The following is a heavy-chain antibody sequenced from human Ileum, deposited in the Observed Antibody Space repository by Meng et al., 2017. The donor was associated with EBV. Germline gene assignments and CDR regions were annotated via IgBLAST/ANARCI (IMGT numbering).Heavy chain of an antibody. D-gene: IGHD4-17*01. J-gene: IGHJ4*02. Sequence: QPLLQASGPGLVKPSENLSLSCSVSGGSISSSNYCWGWIRQPPGKGLEWIQSICYTDYTYYNPSLKSRVTISADKSKNQFSLRLNSLTAADTAVYYCAMGPDYAKTGYWGQGTLVTVSS. CDR1: GGSISSSNYC. CDR3: AMGPDYAKTGY. CDR2: ICYTDYT. V-gene: IGHV4-39*01.